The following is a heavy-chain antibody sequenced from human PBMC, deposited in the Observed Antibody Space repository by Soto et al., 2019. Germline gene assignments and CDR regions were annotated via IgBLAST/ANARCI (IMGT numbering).Heavy chain of an antibody. CDR1: GGSISSYY. D-gene: IGHD6-6*01. CDR3: ARGRIAARPFFDY. J-gene: IGHJ4*02. V-gene: IGHV4-59*01. Sequence: LSLTCTVSGGSISSYYWSWIRQPPGKGLEWIGYIYYSGSTNYNPSLKSRVTISVDTSKNQFSLKLSSVTAADTAVYYCARGRIAARPFFDYWGQGTLVTVSS. CDR2: IYYSGST.